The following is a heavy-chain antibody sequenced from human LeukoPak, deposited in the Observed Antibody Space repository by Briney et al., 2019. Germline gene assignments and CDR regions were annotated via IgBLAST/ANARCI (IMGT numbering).Heavy chain of an antibody. CDR2: IYSGGST. J-gene: IGHJ4*02. CDR1: GFTVSSNY. D-gene: IGHD3-22*01. CDR3: AKDPVPLTYYYDSSGPYYFDY. Sequence: GGSLRLSCAASGFTVSSNYMSWVRQAPGKGLEWVSVIYSGGSTYYADSVKGRFTISRDNSKNTLYLQMNSLRAEDTAVYYCAKDPVPLTYYYDSSGPYYFDYWGQGTLVTVSS. V-gene: IGHV3-53*01.